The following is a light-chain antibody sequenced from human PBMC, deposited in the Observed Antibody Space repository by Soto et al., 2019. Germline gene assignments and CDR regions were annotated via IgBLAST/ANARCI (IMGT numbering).Light chain of an antibody. Sequence: EIVLTQSPATLSLSPGERATLSCRASQSVSSHLAWYQQKAGQAPRLLIYDASNRATGIPARFSSSGSGTDFALTISSLEPEDFAVYYCQQRSNWLSFGGGTKVEIK. V-gene: IGKV3-11*01. CDR2: DAS. CDR1: QSVSSH. CDR3: QQRSNWLS. J-gene: IGKJ4*01.